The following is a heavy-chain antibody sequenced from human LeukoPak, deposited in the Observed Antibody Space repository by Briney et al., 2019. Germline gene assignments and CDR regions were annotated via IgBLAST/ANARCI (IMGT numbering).Heavy chain of an antibody. V-gene: IGHV1-8*01. CDR3: AVVPAASGYFDY. CDR1: GYTFTSYD. Sequence: ASVKVSCKASGYTFTSYDINWVRQATGQGLEWMGWMNPNSGNTGYAQKFQGRVTMTRNTSISTAYMELSGLRSEDTAVYYCAVVPAASGYFDYWGQGTLVTVSS. D-gene: IGHD2-2*01. CDR2: MNPNSGNT. J-gene: IGHJ4*02.